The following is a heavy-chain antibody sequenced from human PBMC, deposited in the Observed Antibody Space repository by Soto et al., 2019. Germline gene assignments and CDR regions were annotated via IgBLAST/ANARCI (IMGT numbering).Heavy chain of an antibody. CDR1: GSTFSSYT. CDR3: GKDHNHESSGYCFDS. V-gene: IGHV3-21*01. Sequence: GSLRLSCAAPGSTFSSYTRNWVRQAPGKGLELGASINSRSNYIYQPDLVKGRFTISRDNAQNSLYLQMNSLIVEDTAVYHCGKDHNHESSGYCFDSSGRG. CDR2: INSRSNYI. D-gene: IGHD3-22*01. J-gene: IGHJ4*02.